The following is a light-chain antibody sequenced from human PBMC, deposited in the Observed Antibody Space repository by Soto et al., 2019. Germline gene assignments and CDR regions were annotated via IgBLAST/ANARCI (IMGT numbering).Light chain of an antibody. CDR2: EVN. CDR3: SSYAGSSNV. J-gene: IGLJ1*01. Sequence: QSVLTQPPSASGSPGQSVAISCTGTSSDVGGYNYVSWYQQHPGQAPKLMIYEVNKRPSGVPDRFSGSKSGNTASLTVSGLQAEAEADYHCSSYAGSSNVFGTGTKVTVL. V-gene: IGLV2-8*01. CDR1: SSDVGGYNY.